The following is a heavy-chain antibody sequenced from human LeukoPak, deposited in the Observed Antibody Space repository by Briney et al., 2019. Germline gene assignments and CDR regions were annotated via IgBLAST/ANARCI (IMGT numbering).Heavy chain of an antibody. CDR2: MNPNSGNT. CDR1: GYTFTSYD. Sequence: ASVKVFCKASGYTFTSYDINWVRQATGQGLEWMGWMNPNSGNTGYAQKLQGRVTMTTDTSTSTAYMELRSLRSDDTAVYYCARVGGSGSPNKSDWFDPWGQGTLVTVSS. CDR3: ARVGGSGSPNKSDWFDP. V-gene: IGHV1-8*01. J-gene: IGHJ5*02. D-gene: IGHD3-10*01.